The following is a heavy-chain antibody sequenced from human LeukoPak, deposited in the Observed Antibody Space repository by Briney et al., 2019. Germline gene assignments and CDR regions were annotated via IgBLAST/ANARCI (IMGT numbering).Heavy chain of an antibody. CDR2: INPNSGGT. J-gene: IGHJ3*02. CDR1: GYTFTGYY. Sequence: GASVKVSCKASGYTFTGYYMHWVRRAPGQGLEWMGWINPNSGGTNYAQKFQGRVTMTRDTSISTAYMELSSLRSEDTAVYYCARAVPNCSGGSCYTSRAFDIWGQGTMVTVSS. V-gene: IGHV1-2*02. CDR3: ARAVPNCSGGSCYTSRAFDI. D-gene: IGHD2-15*01.